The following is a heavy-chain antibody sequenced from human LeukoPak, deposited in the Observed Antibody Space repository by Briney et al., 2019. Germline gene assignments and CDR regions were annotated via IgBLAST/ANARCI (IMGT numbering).Heavy chain of an antibody. CDR1: GFTFSSYA. Sequence: GGSLRLSCAASGFTFSSYAMSWVRQAPGKGLEWVSAISGSGGSTYYADSVKGRFTISRDNSKNTLYLQMNSLRAEDTAVYYCAKVFGRNSAYYPDYWGQGTLVTVSS. CDR3: AKVFGRNSAYYPDY. J-gene: IGHJ4*02. CDR2: ISGSGGST. D-gene: IGHD4-23*01. V-gene: IGHV3-23*01.